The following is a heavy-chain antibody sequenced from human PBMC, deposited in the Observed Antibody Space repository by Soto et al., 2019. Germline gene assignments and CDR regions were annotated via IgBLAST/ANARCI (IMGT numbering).Heavy chain of an antibody. CDR3: ASTIYPYYYYMDV. V-gene: IGHV4-34*01. J-gene: IGHJ6*03. Sequence: SETLSLTCAVYGGSFSGYYWSWIRQPPGKGLEWIGEINHSGSTNYNPSLKSRVTISVDTSKNQFSLKLSSVTAADTAVYYCASTIYPYYYYMDVWGKGTTVTVSS. D-gene: IGHD3-3*01. CDR1: GGSFSGYY. CDR2: INHSGST.